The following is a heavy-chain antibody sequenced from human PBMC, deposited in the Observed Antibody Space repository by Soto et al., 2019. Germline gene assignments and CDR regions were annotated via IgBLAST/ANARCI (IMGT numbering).Heavy chain of an antibody. D-gene: IGHD1-26*01. CDR1: GFTFSDAW. J-gene: IGHJ6*02. CDR2: IKSKISGGTT. V-gene: IGHV3-15*01. Sequence: EVQLVESGGGLVKPGGSLRLSCAASGFTFSDAWMSWVRQAPGKGLEWVGRIKSKISGGTTDYAAPVKGRFTISRDDSKNTLYLQMNSLKTEDTAVYYCKWELHYYYGMDVWGQGTTVTVSS. CDR3: KWELHYYYGMDV.